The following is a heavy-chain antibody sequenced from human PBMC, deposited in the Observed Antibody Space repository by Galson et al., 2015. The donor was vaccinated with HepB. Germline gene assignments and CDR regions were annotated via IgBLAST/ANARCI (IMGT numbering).Heavy chain of an antibody. CDR1: GYRFTIYW. D-gene: IGHD3-3*01. J-gene: IGHJ6*02. Sequence: QSGAEVKKPGESLRISCKGSGYRFTIYWISWVRQMPGKGLEWMGSVDPSDSYNNYSPSFQGHVTMSADKSISTAYLQWSSLKASDNAVYYCARLFWSGYPYYYGMHVWGQGTTVTVSS. CDR2: VDPSDSYN. CDR3: ARLFWSGYPYYYGMHV. V-gene: IGHV5-10-1*01.